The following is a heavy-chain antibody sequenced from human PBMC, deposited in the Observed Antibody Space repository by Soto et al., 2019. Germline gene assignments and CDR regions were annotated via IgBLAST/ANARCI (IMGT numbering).Heavy chain of an antibody. J-gene: IGHJ4*02. CDR2: IDTDGGGT. V-gene: IGHV3-74*01. Sequence: EVQLVESGGGLVQPGGSLRVSCAASGFTFRSHRIHWVRQAPGKGLELVSRIDTDGGGTIYANYVKGRFTISTDTAENTGNLEMHGMRGEDTAVYSCATVFDGWGQRTLVTVSS. CDR1: GFTFRSHR. D-gene: IGHD4-17*01. CDR3: ATVFDG.